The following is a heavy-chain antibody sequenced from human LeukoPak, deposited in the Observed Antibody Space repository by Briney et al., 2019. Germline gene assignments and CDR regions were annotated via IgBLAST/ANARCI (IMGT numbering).Heavy chain of an antibody. V-gene: IGHV1-2*02. J-gene: IGHJ4*02. CDR2: INPNSGGT. Sequence: ASVTVSCMASGYTFTGYYMHWVRQAPGQGLEWMGWINPNSGGTNYAQKFQGRVTMTRDTSISTAYMELSRLRSDDTAVYYCARAVSGYGDFDYWGQGTLVTVSS. D-gene: IGHD5-12*01. CDR3: ARAVSGYGDFDY. CDR1: GYTFTGYY.